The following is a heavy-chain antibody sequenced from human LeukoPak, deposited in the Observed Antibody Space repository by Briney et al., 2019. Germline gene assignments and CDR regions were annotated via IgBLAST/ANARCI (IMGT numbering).Heavy chain of an antibody. Sequence: GGSLRLSCAASGFTFSNYEMNWVRQVPGKGLEWISYIRNSGPTIYYADSVKGRFTISRDNAKNSLYLQMNNLRAEDTAVYFCAKPSGNCVDYWGQGTLVTVSS. V-gene: IGHV3-48*03. CDR1: GFTFSNYE. D-gene: IGHD1-26*01. CDR2: IRNSGPTI. CDR3: AKPSGNCVDY. J-gene: IGHJ4*02.